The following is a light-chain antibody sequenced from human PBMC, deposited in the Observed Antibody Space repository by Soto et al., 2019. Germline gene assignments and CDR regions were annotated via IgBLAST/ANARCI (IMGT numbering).Light chain of an antibody. CDR3: SSYAGTLDV. Sequence: QSALTQPPSASGSPGQSVTISCTGTSSDVGGYNYVSWYQQHPGKAPKLMIYEVFKRPSGVPDRFSGSKSGNTASLTVSGLQTEDEADYYCSSYAGTLDVFGTGTKLTVL. J-gene: IGLJ1*01. CDR1: SSDVGGYNY. V-gene: IGLV2-8*01. CDR2: EVF.